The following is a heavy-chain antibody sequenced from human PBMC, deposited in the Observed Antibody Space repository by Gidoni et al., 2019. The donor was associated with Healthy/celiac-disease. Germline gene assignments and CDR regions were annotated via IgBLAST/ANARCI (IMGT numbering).Heavy chain of an antibody. CDR3: ARDPVGATEMASF. D-gene: IGHD1-26*01. CDR2: IYHSGST. CDR1: GYSISSGYY. Sequence: QVQLQESGPGMVKPSENLSLTCTVPGYSISSGYYWGWIRQPPGKGLEWIGSIYHSGSTYYNPSLKSRVTISVDTSKNQFSLKLSSVTAADTAVYYCARDPVGATEMASFWGQGTLVTVSS. J-gene: IGHJ4*02. V-gene: IGHV4-38-2*02.